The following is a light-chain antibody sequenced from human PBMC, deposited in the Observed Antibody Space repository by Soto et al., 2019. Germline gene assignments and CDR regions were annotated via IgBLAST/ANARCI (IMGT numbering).Light chain of an antibody. Sequence: EIVLTQSPGTLSLSPGERATLSCRASQSISSGYLTWYQQKPGQAPRLLIYAASSRATGIPDRFTGSGSGTNFSLNISRLEPEDFAVYYCQQYGSSFRYTFGQGTKLELK. CDR2: AAS. J-gene: IGKJ2*01. V-gene: IGKV3-20*01. CDR3: QQYGSSFRYT. CDR1: QSISSGY.